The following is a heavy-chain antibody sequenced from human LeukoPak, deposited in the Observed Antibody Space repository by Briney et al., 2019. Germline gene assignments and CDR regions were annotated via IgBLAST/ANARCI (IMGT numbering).Heavy chain of an antibody. J-gene: IGHJ6*02. D-gene: IGHD3-22*01. Sequence: ASVKVSCKASGYTFTSYGISWVRQAPGQGLEWMGWISAYNGNTNYAQKLQGRVTMTTDTSTSTAYMELSSLRSEDTAVYYCARSNYDSSGYYLPYYYYGMDVWGQGTTVTVSS. CDR2: ISAYNGNT. CDR1: GYTFTSYG. V-gene: IGHV1-18*01. CDR3: ARSNYDSSGYYLPYYYYGMDV.